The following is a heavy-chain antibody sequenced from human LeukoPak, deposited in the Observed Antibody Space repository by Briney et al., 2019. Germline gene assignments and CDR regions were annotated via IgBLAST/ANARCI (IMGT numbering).Heavy chain of an antibody. CDR1: GFTFSSYA. D-gene: IGHD3-16*01. CDR2: ISGIGGTT. V-gene: IGHV3-23*01. J-gene: IGHJ3*02. CDR3: ATRLSRDAFDI. Sequence: SGGSLRLSCAASGFTFSSYAMNWVRQAPGKGLEWVSAISGIGGTTYYADSVRGRFTISRDNSKSMLYLQLNSLRAEDTAIYYCATRLSRDAFDIWGQGTMVTVSS.